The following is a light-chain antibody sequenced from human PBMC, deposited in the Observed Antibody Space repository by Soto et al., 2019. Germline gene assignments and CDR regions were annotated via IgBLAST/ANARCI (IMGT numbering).Light chain of an antibody. CDR1: QSVRSSY. J-gene: IGKJ2*01. Sequence: EIVLTQSPGTLSLSPGERATLSCRASQSVRSSYLAWYQQKPGQAPRLLIYGASSRATGIPDRFSGSGSGTDLSLTISRLEPEDFAVYYCQQYGGSPAYTFGQGTKLEIK. CDR2: GAS. V-gene: IGKV3-20*01. CDR3: QQYGGSPAYT.